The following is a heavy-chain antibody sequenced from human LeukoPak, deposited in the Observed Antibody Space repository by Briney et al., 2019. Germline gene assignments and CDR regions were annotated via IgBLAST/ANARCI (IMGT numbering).Heavy chain of an antibody. J-gene: IGHJ4*02. D-gene: IGHD6-19*01. V-gene: IGHV1-2*02. CDR3: ARGFGEQWQSPWED. CDR1: GYTFTGYY. Sequence: GASVKVSCKASGYTFTGYYMHWVRQAPGQGLEWMGWINPNSGGTNYAQKFQGRVTMTRDTSISTAYMELSRLRSDDTAVYYCARGFGEQWQSPWEDWGQGTLVTVSS. CDR2: INPNSGGT.